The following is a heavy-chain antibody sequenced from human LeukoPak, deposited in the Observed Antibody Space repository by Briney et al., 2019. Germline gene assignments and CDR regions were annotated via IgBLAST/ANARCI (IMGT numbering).Heavy chain of an antibody. D-gene: IGHD3-16*01. J-gene: IGHJ4*02. Sequence: GGSLRLSCAASGFTFSRYWMSWVRQAPGKGLEWVANIKEDGSEKYYVDSVKGRFTISRDKAKKSLYLQMNSLRVEDTAVYYCAKLGGLFEFCGQGTLVTVSS. CDR1: GFTFSRYW. V-gene: IGHV3-7*01. CDR3: AKLGGLFEF. CDR2: IKEDGSEK.